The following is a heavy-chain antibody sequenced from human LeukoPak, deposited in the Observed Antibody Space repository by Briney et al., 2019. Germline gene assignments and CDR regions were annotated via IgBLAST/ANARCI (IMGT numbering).Heavy chain of an antibody. V-gene: IGHV4-38-2*02. CDR2: VYHSGTT. Sequence: PSETLSLTCTVSGYSISTGYYWGWIRQPPGKGLEWIGSVYHSGTTYYNPSLKSRVNLSMDTSKNQFSLKLSSVTAADTAVYYCARHQSAMVTIWDYWGQGTLVTVSS. CDR1: GYSISTGYY. D-gene: IGHD5-18*01. J-gene: IGHJ4*02. CDR3: ARHQSAMVTIWDY.